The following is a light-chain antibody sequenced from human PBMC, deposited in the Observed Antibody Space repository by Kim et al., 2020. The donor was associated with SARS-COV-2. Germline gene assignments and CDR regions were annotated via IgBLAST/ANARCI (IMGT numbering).Light chain of an antibody. CDR1: QSDSSNA. CDR3: QQYSSAPAT. J-gene: IGKJ1*01. V-gene: IGKV3-20*01. Sequence: AAGPRPPVSCRASQSDSSNAVAVYQQKPGQAPRLLIYGAASRATGIPDRFSGSGSGTVFTHTITRLGPEDCAVYCCQQYSSAPATFGQGAKVDIK. CDR2: GAA.